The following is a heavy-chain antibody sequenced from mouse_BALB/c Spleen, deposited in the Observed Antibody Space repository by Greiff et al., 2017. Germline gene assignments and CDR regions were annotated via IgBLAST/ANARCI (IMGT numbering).Heavy chain of an antibody. CDR1: GFTFSSYT. D-gene: IGHD2-1*01. V-gene: IGHV5-12-2*01. CDR3: ARRPYGNYAMDY. CDR2: ISNGGGST. J-gene: IGHJ4*01. Sequence: EVQVVESGGGLVQPGGSLKLSCAASGFTFSSYTMSWVRQTPEKRLEWVAYISNGGGSTYYPDTVKGRFTISRDNAKNTLYLQMSSLKSEDTAMYYCARRPYGNYAMDYWGQGTSVTVSS.